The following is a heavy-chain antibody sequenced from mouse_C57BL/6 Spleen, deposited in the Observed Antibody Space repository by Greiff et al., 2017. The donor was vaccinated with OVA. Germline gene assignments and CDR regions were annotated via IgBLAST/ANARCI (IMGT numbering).Heavy chain of an antibody. CDR2: ISDGGSYT. CDR1: GFTFSSYA. Sequence: QVESGGGLVKPGGSLKLSCAASGFTFSSYAMSWVRQTPEKRLEWVATISDGGSYTYYPDNVKGRFTISRDNAKNNLYLQMSHLKSEDTAMYYCAREGGYYAMDYWGQGTSVTVSS. V-gene: IGHV5-4*01. J-gene: IGHJ4*01. CDR3: AREGGYYAMDY.